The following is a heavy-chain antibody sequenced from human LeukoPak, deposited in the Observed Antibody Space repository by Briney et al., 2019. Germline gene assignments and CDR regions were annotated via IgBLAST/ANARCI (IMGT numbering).Heavy chain of an antibody. Sequence: GALILSCAASGFTFISYGMHWVRQAPGKGLEWVAVISYDGSNKYYADSVKGRFTISRDNSKNTLYLQMNSLRAEDTAVYYCAKDVSAQWLVHSFDYWGQGTLVTVSS. D-gene: IGHD6-19*01. V-gene: IGHV3-30*18. J-gene: IGHJ4*02. CDR2: ISYDGSNK. CDR3: AKDVSAQWLVHSFDY. CDR1: GFTFISYG.